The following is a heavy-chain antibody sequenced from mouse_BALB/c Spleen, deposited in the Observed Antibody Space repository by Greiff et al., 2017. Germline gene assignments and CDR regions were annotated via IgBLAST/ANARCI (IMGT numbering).Heavy chain of an antibody. CDR1: GYTFTDYA. J-gene: IGHJ4*01. Sequence: QVHVKQSGPELVRPGESVKISCKGSGYTFTDYAMHWVKQSHAKSLEWIGVISIYYDNTNYNQKFKGKATMTVDKSSSTAYMELARLTSEDSAIYYCARDYYYGSSSYYYAMDYWGQGTSVTVSS. V-gene: IGHV1-67*01. D-gene: IGHD1-1*01. CDR2: ISIYYDNT. CDR3: ARDYYYGSSSYYYAMDY.